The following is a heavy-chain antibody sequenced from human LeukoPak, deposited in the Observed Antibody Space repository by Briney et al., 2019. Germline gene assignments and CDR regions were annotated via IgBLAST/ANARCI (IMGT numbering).Heavy chain of an antibody. V-gene: IGHV3-21*01. CDR3: AREGGLLRYFDWSDY. CDR2: ISSSSSYI. Sequence: PGGSLRLSCTASGFTFSSYTMDWVRQAPGKGLEWVSSISSSSSYIYYADSVKGRFTISRDNAKNSLYLQMNSLRAEDTAVYYCAREGGLLRYFDWSDYWGQGTLVTVSS. D-gene: IGHD3-9*01. CDR1: GFTFSSYT. J-gene: IGHJ4*02.